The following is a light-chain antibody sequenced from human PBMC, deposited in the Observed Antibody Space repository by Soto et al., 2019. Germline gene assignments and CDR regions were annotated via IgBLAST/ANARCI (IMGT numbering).Light chain of an antibody. CDR1: QSVSSN. J-gene: IGKJ4*01. CDR2: GAS. V-gene: IGKV3-15*01. Sequence: EIVMTQSPATLSVSPGERATLSCRASQSVSSNLAWYQQKPGQAPRLLIYGASTRATGIPARFSGSGSGTEFTVTISSLQSEYFAVYYCQQYDDWPPVFGGGTTVEIK. CDR3: QQYDDWPPV.